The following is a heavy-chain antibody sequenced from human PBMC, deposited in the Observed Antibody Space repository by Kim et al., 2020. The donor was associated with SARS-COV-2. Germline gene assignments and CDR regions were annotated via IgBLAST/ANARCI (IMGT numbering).Heavy chain of an antibody. CDR3: ARRPYDILTGAMDV. D-gene: IGHD3-9*01. Sequence: PSFQGHVTISADKSISTAYLQWSSLKASDTAMYYCARRPYDILTGAMDVWGQGTTVTVSS. V-gene: IGHV5-10-1*01. J-gene: IGHJ6*02.